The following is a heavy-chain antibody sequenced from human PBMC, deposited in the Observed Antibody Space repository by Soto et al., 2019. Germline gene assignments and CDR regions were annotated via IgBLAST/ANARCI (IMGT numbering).Heavy chain of an antibody. CDR2: IYYSGST. Sequence: SETLSLTCTVSGGSISSGGYYWSWIRQHPGKGLEWIGYIYYSGSTYYNPSLKSRVTISVDTSKNQFSLKLSSVTAADTAVYYCARAPRWLQFVAFDIWGQGTMVTVSS. CDR1: GGSISSGGYY. V-gene: IGHV4-31*02. CDR3: ARAPRWLQFVAFDI. D-gene: IGHD5-12*01. J-gene: IGHJ3*02.